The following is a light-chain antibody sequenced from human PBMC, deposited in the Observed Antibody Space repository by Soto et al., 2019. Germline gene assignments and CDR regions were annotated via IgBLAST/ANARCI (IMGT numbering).Light chain of an antibody. CDR1: STDVGGYNY. Sequence: QSALTQPASVSGSPGQSITISCTGTSTDVGGYNYVSWYQQHPGSVPKLLIYDVTNRPSGVSNRFSGSKSGNTASLTISGLRAEDEADYYCSSYAGSNNLVFGTGTKVT. CDR2: DVT. J-gene: IGLJ1*01. CDR3: SSYAGSNNLV. V-gene: IGLV2-14*01.